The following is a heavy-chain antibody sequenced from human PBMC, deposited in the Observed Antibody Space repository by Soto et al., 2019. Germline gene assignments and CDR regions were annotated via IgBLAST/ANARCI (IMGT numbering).Heavy chain of an antibody. D-gene: IGHD3-22*01. CDR1: GYNFTSHY. J-gene: IGHJ6*02. CDR2: IYPRGGTT. Sequence: ASVKVSCKASGYNFTSHYMHWVRQAPGQGLESMGIIYPRGGTTIYAQKFQGRVTMTRDTSTHTFYMELSSLRSEDTAMYYCARVGYSSAGTTFHYHGLDVWGQGTTVTVSS. CDR3: ARVGYSSAGTTFHYHGLDV. V-gene: IGHV1-46*01.